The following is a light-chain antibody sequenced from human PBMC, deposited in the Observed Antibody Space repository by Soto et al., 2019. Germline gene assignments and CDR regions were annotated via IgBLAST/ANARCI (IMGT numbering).Light chain of an antibody. CDR1: QSISSW. Sequence: DIQMTQSPSTLSASVGDRVTITCRASQSISSWLAWYQQRPGKAPKLLIYKASTLESGVPSRFSGRGSGTEFNLTISSLHPDDFAIYYCQQYKSHSGYTFGQGTKLES. CDR3: QQYKSHSGYT. J-gene: IGKJ2*01. V-gene: IGKV1-5*03. CDR2: KAS.